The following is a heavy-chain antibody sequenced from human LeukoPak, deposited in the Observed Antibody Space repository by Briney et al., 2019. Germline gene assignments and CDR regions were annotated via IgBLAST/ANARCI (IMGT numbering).Heavy chain of an antibody. D-gene: IGHD6-13*01. CDR1: GGSISSSSYY. J-gene: IGHJ5*02. CDR2: IYYSGST. Sequence: SSETLSLTCTVSGGSISSSSYYWGWIRQPPGKGLEWIGSIYYSGSTYYNPSLKSRVTISVDTSKNQFSLKLSSVTAADTAVYYCAREGSSWYHNWFDPWGQGTLVTVSS. CDR3: AREGSSWYHNWFDP. V-gene: IGHV4-39*07.